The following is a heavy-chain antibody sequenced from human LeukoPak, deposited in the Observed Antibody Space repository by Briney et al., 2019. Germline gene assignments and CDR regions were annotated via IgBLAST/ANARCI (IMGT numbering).Heavy chain of an antibody. D-gene: IGHD3-22*01. CDR2: MCGTAGCT. V-gene: IGHV3-23*01. CDR1: GFTFYMYA. CDR3: AKDRPNFHENSGHYYRRDGDS. J-gene: IGHJ5*01. Sequence: GGSLRLSCQASGFTFYMYATSWVRQAPGKGLEWVASMCGTAGCTFYPDSVKGRFTISRDNSKNVLYLRMNSLTAEDTAIYYCAKDRPNFHENSGHYYRRDGDSWGQGTLVTVSS.